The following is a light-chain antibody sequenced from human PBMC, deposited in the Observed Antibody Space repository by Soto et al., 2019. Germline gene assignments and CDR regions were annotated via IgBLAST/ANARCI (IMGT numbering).Light chain of an antibody. CDR3: QQLSHYPYT. Sequence: DIQLPQSPSFLSASVEDRVTISCRASSDISSSLAWYQQEPGKPPKLLLYDSSTLQTGVPSRFTGSGSGRKFTLTISGLQFGDFATYFCQQLSHYPYTFGQGTKLEI. CDR2: DSS. J-gene: IGKJ2*01. CDR1: SDISSS. V-gene: IGKV1-9*01.